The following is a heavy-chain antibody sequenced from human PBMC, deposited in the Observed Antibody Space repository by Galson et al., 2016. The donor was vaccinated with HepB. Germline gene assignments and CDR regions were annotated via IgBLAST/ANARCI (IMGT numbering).Heavy chain of an antibody. CDR2: TDGPNK. CDR1: GFTFSNYA. CDR3: ATDPIVGVPDYFDY. D-gene: IGHD1-26*01. J-gene: IGHJ4*02. V-gene: IGHV3-30-3*01. Sequence: SLRLSCAASGFTFSNYAMHWVRQAPGKGLEWVAVTDGPNKYSADTAKGRFTISIDDSTSTLYLQMDRLRAEDTAVYYCATDPIVGVPDYFDYWGQGTLVTVSS.